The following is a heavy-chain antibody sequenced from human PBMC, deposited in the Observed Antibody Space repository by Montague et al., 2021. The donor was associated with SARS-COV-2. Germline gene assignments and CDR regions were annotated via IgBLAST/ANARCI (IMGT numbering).Heavy chain of an antibody. CDR3: ARGDRVMVAFDI. Sequence: TLSLTCTVSGGSISSGSYYWSWIRQPAGKGLEWIGRIYTSGGTNYNPSLKSRVTISVDTSKNQFSLKLSSVTAADTAVYYCARGDRVMVAFDIWGQGTMVTASS. J-gene: IGHJ3*02. CDR1: GGSISSGSYY. V-gene: IGHV4-61*02. CDR2: IYTSGGT. D-gene: IGHD1-14*01.